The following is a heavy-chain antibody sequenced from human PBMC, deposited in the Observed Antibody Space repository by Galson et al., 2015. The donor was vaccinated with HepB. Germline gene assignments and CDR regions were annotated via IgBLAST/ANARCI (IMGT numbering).Heavy chain of an antibody. V-gene: IGHV3-30*02. CDR1: GFTFSSYG. D-gene: IGHD3-22*01. Sequence: SLRLSCAASGFTFSSYGMHWVRQAPGKGLEWVAFIRYDGTNKNYADSVKGRFTISRDNSKNTLYLQMNSLRADDTAVYYCAKDRYYYDSSGSYYFDYWGREPWSPSPQ. CDR3: AKDRYYYDSSGSYYFDY. CDR2: IRYDGTNK. J-gene: IGHJ4*02.